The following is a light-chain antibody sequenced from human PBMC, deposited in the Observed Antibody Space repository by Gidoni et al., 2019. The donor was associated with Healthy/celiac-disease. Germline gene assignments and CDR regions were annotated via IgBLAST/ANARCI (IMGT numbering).Light chain of an antibody. J-gene: IGLJ2*01. Sequence: SYELTQPPSVSVSPGQTARTTCSGDALPKQYAYWYQQKPGQAPVLVICKDSERPSGIPERFSGSSSGTTVTLTISGVQAEDEADYYCQSADSSGTYPVFGGGTKLTVL. CDR1: ALPKQY. CDR3: QSADSSGTYPV. V-gene: IGLV3-25*03. CDR2: KDS.